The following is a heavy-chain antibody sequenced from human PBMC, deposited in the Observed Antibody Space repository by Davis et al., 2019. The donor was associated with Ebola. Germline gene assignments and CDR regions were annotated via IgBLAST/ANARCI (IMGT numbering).Heavy chain of an antibody. Sequence: GESLKISCAASGFTFSSHWMTWVRQAPGKGLEWVAVIWYDGSNKYYADSVKGRFTISRDNSKTTLFLQMSSLKVEDTAVYYCAQSEVGGYPGSGIYFPSDHWGQGTLVSVSS. D-gene: IGHD3-10*01. CDR2: IWYDGSNK. J-gene: IGHJ4*02. CDR3: AQSEVGGYPGSGIYFPSDH. CDR1: GFTFSSHW. V-gene: IGHV3-33*08.